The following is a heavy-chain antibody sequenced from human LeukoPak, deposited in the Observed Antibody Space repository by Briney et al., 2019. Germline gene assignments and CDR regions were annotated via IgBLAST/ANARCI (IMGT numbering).Heavy chain of an antibody. J-gene: IGHJ4*02. CDR2: IIPIFGTA. V-gene: IGHV1-69*13. CDR3: ARDADKGSYGSCDY. Sequence: SVKVSCKASGGTFSSYAISWVRQAPGQGLEWMGGIIPIFGTANYAQKFQGRVTITADESTSTAYMELSSLRSDDTAVYYCARDADKGSYGSCDYWGQGTLVTVSS. D-gene: IGHD3-10*01. CDR1: GGTFSSYA.